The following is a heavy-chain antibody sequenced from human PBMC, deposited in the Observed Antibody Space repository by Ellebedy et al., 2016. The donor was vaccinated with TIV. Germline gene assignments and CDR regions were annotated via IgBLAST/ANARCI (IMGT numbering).Heavy chain of an antibody. Sequence: GESLKISXVTSGFTFSSYWMHWVRQAPGKGLVWVSRMNSDGSSTNYADSVKGRFTISRDNAKNTLYLQMHSLRAEDTTVYYCVRARPYCGGDCFSFGNWGQGSLVTVSS. CDR1: GFTFSSYW. V-gene: IGHV3-74*01. J-gene: IGHJ4*02. D-gene: IGHD2-21*02. CDR2: MNSDGSST. CDR3: VRARPYCGGDCFSFGN.